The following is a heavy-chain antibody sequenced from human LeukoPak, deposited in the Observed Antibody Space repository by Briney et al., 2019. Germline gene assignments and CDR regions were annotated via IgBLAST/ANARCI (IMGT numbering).Heavy chain of an antibody. D-gene: IGHD6-13*01. CDR2: ISSSSSYI. CDR1: GFTFSSYS. CDR3: ARLAAAAPYYFDY. Sequence: PGGSLRLSCAASGFTFSSYSMNWVRQAPGKGLEWVSSISSSSSYIYYADSVKGRFTISRDNAKNSLYLQMSSLRAEDTAVYYCARLAAAAPYYFDYWGQGTLVTVSS. J-gene: IGHJ4*02. V-gene: IGHV3-21*01.